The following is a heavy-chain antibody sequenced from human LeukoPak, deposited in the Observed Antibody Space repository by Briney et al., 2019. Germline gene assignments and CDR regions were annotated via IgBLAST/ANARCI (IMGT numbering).Heavy chain of an antibody. D-gene: IGHD3-22*01. V-gene: IGHV5-51*01. CDR1: GYGFTSYW. J-gene: IGHJ3*02. CDR3: SRQIFYYDSSGYYSQRSHAFDI. CDR2: IYPGDFDT. Sequence: GQSLNFSSKGSGYGFTSYWIGWVRPTPGKGMEWMGIIYPGDFDTRYSPSFQGQVTNSADKSISTAYLQWSSMKASDTAMYYCSRQIFYYDSSGYYSQRSHAFDIWGQGTMVTVSS.